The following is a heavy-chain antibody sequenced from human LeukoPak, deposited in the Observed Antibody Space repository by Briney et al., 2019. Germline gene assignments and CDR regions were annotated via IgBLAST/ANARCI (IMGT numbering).Heavy chain of an antibody. V-gene: IGHV3-20*04. CDR1: GFTFGDYG. CDR2: INWNGGST. D-gene: IGHD3-16*02. CDR3: ARAGSYVWGSYRSHYYYYMDV. J-gene: IGHJ6*03. Sequence: PGGSLRLSCAASGFTFGDYGMSWVRQAPGKGLEWVSGINWNGGSTGYADSVKGRFTISRDNAKNSLYLQMNSLRAEDTALYYCARAGSYVWGSYRSHYYYYMDVWGKGTTVTVSS.